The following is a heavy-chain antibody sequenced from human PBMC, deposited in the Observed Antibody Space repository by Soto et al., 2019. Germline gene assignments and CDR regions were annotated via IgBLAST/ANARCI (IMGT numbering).Heavy chain of an antibody. Sequence: GASVKVSCKASGFTFTSSSVQWVRQARGQRLEWIGWIVVGSGNTNYAQKFQERVTITRGMSTSTAYMELSSLRSEDTAVYYCAAAYSYGPTAFDYWGQGTLVTVSS. D-gene: IGHD5-18*01. CDR1: GFTFTSSS. CDR3: AAAYSYGPTAFDY. CDR2: IVVGSGNT. J-gene: IGHJ4*02. V-gene: IGHV1-58*01.